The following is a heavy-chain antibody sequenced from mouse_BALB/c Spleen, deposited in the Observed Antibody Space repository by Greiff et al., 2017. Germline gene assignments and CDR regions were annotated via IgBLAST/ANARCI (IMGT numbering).Heavy chain of an antibody. J-gene: IGHJ2*01. Sequence: VQLKESGPGLVKPSQSLSLTCTVTGYSITSDYAWNWIRQFPGNKLEWMGYISYSGSTSYNPSLKSRISITRDTSKNQFFLQLNSVTTEDTATYYCARSYPYYFDYWGQGTTLTVSS. CDR2: ISYSGST. V-gene: IGHV3-2*02. CDR1: GYSITSDYA. CDR3: ARSYPYYFDY.